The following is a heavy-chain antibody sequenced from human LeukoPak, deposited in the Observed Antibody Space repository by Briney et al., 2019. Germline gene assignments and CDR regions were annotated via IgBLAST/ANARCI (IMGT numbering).Heavy chain of an antibody. J-gene: IGHJ4*02. CDR1: GFTFSSYA. CDR3: AKDNRRHYTSGPNPDSLH. V-gene: IGHV3-23*01. CDR2: ISGSGGST. Sequence: GGSLRLSCAASGFTFSSYAMSWVRQAPGKGLEWVSVISGSGGSTYYADSVKGRFTISRDNAKNSLYLQMNSLRVEDTAFYYCAKDNRRHYTSGPNPDSLHWGQGALVTVSS. D-gene: IGHD6-19*01.